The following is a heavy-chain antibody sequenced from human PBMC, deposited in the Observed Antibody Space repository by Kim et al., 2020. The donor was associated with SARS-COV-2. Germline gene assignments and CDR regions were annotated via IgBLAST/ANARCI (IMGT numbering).Heavy chain of an antibody. CDR3: ASVGYCSSTSCYAPYYYYGMDV. J-gene: IGHJ6*02. D-gene: IGHD2-2*01. V-gene: IGHV4-4*02. CDR1: GGSISSSNW. Sequence: SETLSLTCAVSGGSISSSNWWSWVRQPPGKGLEWIGEIYHSGSTNYNPSLKSRVTISVDKSKNQFSLKLSSVTAADTAVYYCASVGYCSSTSCYAPYYYYGMDVWGQGTTVTVSS. CDR2: IYHSGST.